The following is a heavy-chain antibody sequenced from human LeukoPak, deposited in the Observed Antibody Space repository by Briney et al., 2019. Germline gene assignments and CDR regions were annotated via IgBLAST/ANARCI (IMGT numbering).Heavy chain of an antibody. V-gene: IGHV3-23*01. J-gene: IGHJ4*02. D-gene: IGHD1-26*01. Sequence: ASVKVSCKASGYTFTSYGISWVRQAPGKGLEWVSAISGSGGSTYYADSVKGRFTISRDNSKNTLYLQMNSLRAEDTAVYYCAKNVPRVGALDYFDYWGQGTLVTVSS. CDR2: ISGSGGST. CDR1: GYTFTSYG. CDR3: AKNVPRVGALDYFDY.